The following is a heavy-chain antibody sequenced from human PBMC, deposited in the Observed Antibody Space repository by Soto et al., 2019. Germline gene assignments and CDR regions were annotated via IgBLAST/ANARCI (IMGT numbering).Heavy chain of an antibody. V-gene: IGHV4-31*01. CDR2: IYYSGNT. CDR1: GGSINSGGYY. Sequence: QVQLQESGPGLVKPSQTLSLTCIVSGGSINSGGYYWSWIRHLPGKGLEWIGYIYYSGNTDYNPSLKSLITISADTAKKQFSLKLRYVTAADTAVYYCARGRANYAPWGQGILVTVSS. CDR3: ARGRANYAP. J-gene: IGHJ5*02. D-gene: IGHD3-16*01.